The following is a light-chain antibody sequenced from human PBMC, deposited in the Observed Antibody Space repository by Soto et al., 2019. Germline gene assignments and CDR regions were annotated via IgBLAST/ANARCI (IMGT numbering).Light chain of an antibody. CDR1: QGVSSNS. CDR2: DAS. J-gene: IGKJ4*01. CDR3: QQYGSSPLT. Sequence: EVVLTQSPGTLSLFPGEGATLSCRASQGVSSNSLAWYQHQPGQAPRLLIYDASKRATGIPDRFSGSGSGTDFTLTISRLEPVDSAVYYCQQYGSSPLTFGGGTKVDI. V-gene: IGKV3-20*01.